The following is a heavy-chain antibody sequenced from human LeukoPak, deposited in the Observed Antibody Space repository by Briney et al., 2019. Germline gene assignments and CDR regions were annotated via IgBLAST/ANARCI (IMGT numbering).Heavy chain of an antibody. CDR3: ARNPGQFGEYLDY. V-gene: IGHV4-4*02. Sequence: SETLSLTCAVSGGSINSSNWWSWVRQPPGKGLEWIGYIYYSGSTNYNPSLKSRVTISVDTSKNQFSLKLSSVTAADTAVYYCARNPGQFGEYLDYWGQGTLVTVSS. CDR2: IYYSGST. D-gene: IGHD3-10*01. J-gene: IGHJ4*02. CDR1: GGSINSSNW.